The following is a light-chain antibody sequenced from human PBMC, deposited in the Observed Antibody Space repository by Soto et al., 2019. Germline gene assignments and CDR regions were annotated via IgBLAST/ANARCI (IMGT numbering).Light chain of an antibody. CDR3: QQYNNWIT. CDR2: GAS. V-gene: IGKV3D-15*01. CDR1: QGIYSN. J-gene: IGKJ5*01. Sequence: EIVMPQSPATLSVSPGERATLSCRASQGIYSNLAWYQQNPDQAPRLLIYGASTRATGIPARFSGSGSGTKFTLTISSLQSEDFAVYYCQQYNNWITFGQGTRLEIK.